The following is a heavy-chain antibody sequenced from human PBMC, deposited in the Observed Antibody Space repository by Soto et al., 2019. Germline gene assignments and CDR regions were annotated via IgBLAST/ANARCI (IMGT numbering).Heavy chain of an antibody. V-gene: IGHV3-30*03. CDR3: ARHISNFRYCYYAMDV. J-gene: IGHJ6*02. CDR2: ISYDGSDK. Sequence: GGSLRLSCAASEFMFSRHGMRWVRQAPGEGLEWVAYISYDGSDKRYADTVKGRFTIARDNAKNTLYLHINTLKASDTAMYYCARHISNFRYCYYAMDVWGQGTTVTVSS. D-gene: IGHD4-4*01. CDR1: EFMFSRHG.